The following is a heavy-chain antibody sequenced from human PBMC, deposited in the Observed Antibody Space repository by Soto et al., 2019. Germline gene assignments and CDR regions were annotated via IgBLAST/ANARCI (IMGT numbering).Heavy chain of an antibody. CDR2: IRNKVMTYTT. J-gene: IGHJ4*02. V-gene: IGHV3-72*01. CDR3: TIVGRLTTPYYTDY. D-gene: IGHD2-21*01. CDR1: GFPFSDYY. Sequence: EVQLVESGGGLVQPEGSLRLYCVASGFPFSDYYMDWVRQAPGKGLEWVGRIRNKVMTYTTEYAAYVKGRFTVSRDNSRNSLYLPMNSLKTEDTAMYYCTIVGRLTTPYYTDYWGQGTLVTVSS.